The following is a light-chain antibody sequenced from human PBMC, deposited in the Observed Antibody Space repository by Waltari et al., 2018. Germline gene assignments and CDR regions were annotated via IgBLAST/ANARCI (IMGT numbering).Light chain of an antibody. V-gene: IGKV1-5*03. CDR3: QQYNTYPWT. Sequence: DVQMTQSPSNLSASVGDRVTITCRASQSISSWLAWYQQKLGKAPKLLIYKASNLKSGVPSRFTGSGSETEFTLAISSLQPDDFATYYCQQYNTYPWTFGQGTKVEIK. J-gene: IGKJ1*01. CDR2: KAS. CDR1: QSISSW.